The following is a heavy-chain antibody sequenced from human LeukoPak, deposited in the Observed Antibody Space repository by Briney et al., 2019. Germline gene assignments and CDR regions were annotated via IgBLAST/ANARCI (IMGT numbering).Heavy chain of an antibody. Sequence: PGGSLRLSCVASGFTFRSYWMSWVRQAPGKGLEWVATIKQDGSEKYYVDSVKGRFTTSRDIAQNSLYLQMNCLRAEDTAVYFCARDAGYDFWTGYYDFWAQGTLVTVSS. CDR2: IKQDGSEK. V-gene: IGHV3-7*05. J-gene: IGHJ4*02. D-gene: IGHD3-3*01. CDR1: GFTFRSYW. CDR3: ARDAGYDFWTGYYDF.